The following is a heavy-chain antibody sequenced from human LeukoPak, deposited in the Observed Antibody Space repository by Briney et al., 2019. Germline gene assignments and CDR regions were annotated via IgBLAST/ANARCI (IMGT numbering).Heavy chain of an antibody. V-gene: IGHV3-21*01. CDR3: AKSTRAVMAMMDV. CDR2: ISSRSTYI. Sequence: GGSLRLSCAAAGFTFSSYSMNWVRQAPGKGLEWVSSISSRSTYIYHADSVKGRFTISRDNAKNSLFLQMNSLRAEDTAVYFCAKSTRAVMAMMDVWGKGTTVTVSS. J-gene: IGHJ6*04. D-gene: IGHD3-16*01. CDR1: GFTFSSYS.